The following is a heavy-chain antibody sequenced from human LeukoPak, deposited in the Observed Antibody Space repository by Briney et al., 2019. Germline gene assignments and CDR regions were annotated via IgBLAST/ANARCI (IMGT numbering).Heavy chain of an antibody. CDR3: ARDSLSPYDSPLAAYYFDY. CDR1: GFTFNSYA. V-gene: IGHV3-30*01. Sequence: GGSLRLSCAASGFTFNSYAMHWVRQAPGKGLEWVAVISYDGSNKYYADSVKGRFTISRGNSKNTLYLQMNSLRAEDTAVYYCARDSLSPYDSPLAAYYFDYWGQGTLVTVSS. CDR2: ISYDGSNK. D-gene: IGHD3-22*01. J-gene: IGHJ4*02.